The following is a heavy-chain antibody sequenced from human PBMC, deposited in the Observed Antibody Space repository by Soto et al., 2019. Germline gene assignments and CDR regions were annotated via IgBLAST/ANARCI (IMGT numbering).Heavy chain of an antibody. Sequence: PGGSLRLSCAASGFTFISYAMRWVRQSPGKGLEWVSAISGSGGSTYYADSVKGRFTISRDNSKNTLYLQMNSLRAEDTAVYYCAKVAGKKRITMIVVVIGAFDIWGQGTMVTVSS. CDR2: ISGSGGST. D-gene: IGHD3-22*01. CDR1: GFTFISYA. V-gene: IGHV3-23*01. CDR3: AKVAGKKRITMIVVVIGAFDI. J-gene: IGHJ3*02.